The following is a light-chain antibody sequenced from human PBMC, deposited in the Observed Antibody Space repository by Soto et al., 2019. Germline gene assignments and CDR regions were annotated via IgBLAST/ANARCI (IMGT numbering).Light chain of an antibody. CDR3: SSYTSSSLSV. J-gene: IGLJ1*01. Sequence: QSVRTEPAWVSVSPGQSITISCTGTSSDVGGYNSVSWYQQHPGKAPKLMIYEVSHRPSGVSHRFSGSKSGNTASLTISGLQAEDEADYYCSSYTSSSLSVFGTGTKVTVL. V-gene: IGLV2-14*01. CDR1: SSDVGGYNS. CDR2: EVS.